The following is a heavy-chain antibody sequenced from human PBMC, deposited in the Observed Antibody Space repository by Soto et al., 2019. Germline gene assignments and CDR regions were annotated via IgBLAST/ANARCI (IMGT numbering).Heavy chain of an antibody. V-gene: IGHV3-23*01. CDR1: GFSFSNYA. J-gene: IGHJ4*02. CDR3: AKESMPEHYGDTLFDY. D-gene: IGHD4-17*01. CDR2: FSAGGRT. Sequence: EVQLLESGGALVQPGGSLRLSCTASGFSFSNYALSWVRQAPGKGLEWVSTFSAGGRTYYADSVKGRFTIARDSSRNTVHLQISILRHDDTAVYYCAKESMPEHYGDTLFDYWGQGTRVTVSS.